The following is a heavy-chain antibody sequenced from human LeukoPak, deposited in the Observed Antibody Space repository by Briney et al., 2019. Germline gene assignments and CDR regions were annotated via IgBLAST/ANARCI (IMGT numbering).Heavy chain of an antibody. CDR2: FDPEDGET. J-gene: IGHJ4*02. V-gene: IGHV1-24*01. D-gene: IGHD3-22*01. CDR1: GYTLTELS. CDR3: ATPRSYYDSSGYYLDY. Sequence: ASVEVSCKVSGYTLTELSMHWVRQAPGKGLEWMGGFDPEDGETIYAQKFQGRVTMTEDTSTDTAYMELSSLRSEDTAVYYCATPRSYYDSSGYYLDYWGQGTLVTVSS.